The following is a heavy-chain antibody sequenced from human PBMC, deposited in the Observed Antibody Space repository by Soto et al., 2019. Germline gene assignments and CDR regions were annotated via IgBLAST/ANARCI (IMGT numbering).Heavy chain of an antibody. D-gene: IGHD5-12*01. J-gene: IGHJ6*03. CDR2: ISGSGGST. V-gene: IGHV3-23*01. Sequence: GGSLRLSCAASGFTFNSYAMSWVRQAPGKGLEWVSSISGSGGSTYYADSVKGRFTISRDNSKNTLYLQMNSLRAEDTALYYCAKDYDESHYYYSYMNVWGKGTTVTVSS. CDR3: AKDYDESHYYYSYMNV. CDR1: GFTFNSYA.